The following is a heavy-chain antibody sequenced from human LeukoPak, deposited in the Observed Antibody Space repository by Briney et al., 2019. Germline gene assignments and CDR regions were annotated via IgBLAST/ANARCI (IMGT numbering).Heavy chain of an antibody. CDR3: AIYCSISSCQGNWFDP. CDR1: GGSISGGNYY. Sequence: SETLSLTCTVSGGSISGGNYYWSWVRQPAGKGLGWIGRIYTSGGTNYNPSLKGRVTIAVDTSKNQFSLKLTSVTAADTAVYYCAIYCSISSCQGNWFDPWGQGTLVTVSS. CDR2: IYTSGGT. D-gene: IGHD2-2*01. J-gene: IGHJ5*02. V-gene: IGHV4-61*02.